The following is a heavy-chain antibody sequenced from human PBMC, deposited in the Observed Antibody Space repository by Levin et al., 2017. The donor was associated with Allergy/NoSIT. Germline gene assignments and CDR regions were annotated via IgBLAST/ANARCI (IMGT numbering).Heavy chain of an antibody. V-gene: IGHV1-69*13. D-gene: IGHD2-2*01. CDR3: ASRSDDCSSTSCPAAGYYDYGMDV. Sequence: SVKVSCKASGGTFSSYAISWVRQAPGQGLEWMGGIIPIFGTANYAQKFQGRVTITADESTSTAYMELSSLRSEDTAVYYCASRSDDCSSTSCPAAGYYDYGMDVWGQGTTVTVSS. CDR1: GGTFSSYA. J-gene: IGHJ6*02. CDR2: IIPIFGTA.